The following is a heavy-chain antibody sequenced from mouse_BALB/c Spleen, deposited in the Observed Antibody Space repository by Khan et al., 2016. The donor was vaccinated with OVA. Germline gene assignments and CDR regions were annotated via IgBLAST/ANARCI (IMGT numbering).Heavy chain of an antibody. CDR3: TRHGYVAWFTY. Sequence: IQLVQSGPELMKPGASVKISCKASGYSFTSYYIHWVMQSHGKSLEWIGYIDPFSGGTTYNQKFKGKATLTVDKSSCTAYIDLSNLTSEDSAVYYCTRHGYVAWFTYWGQGTLVTVSA. J-gene: IGHJ3*01. CDR1: GYSFTSYY. CDR2: IDPFSGGT. V-gene: IGHV1S135*01. D-gene: IGHD2-2*01.